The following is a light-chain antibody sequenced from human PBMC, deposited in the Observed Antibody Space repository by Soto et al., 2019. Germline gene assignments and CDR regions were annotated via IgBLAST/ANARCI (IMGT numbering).Light chain of an antibody. CDR2: DAS. CDR1: ESVSSK. V-gene: IGKV3-15*01. J-gene: IGKJ1*01. Sequence: EIVMTQSPATLSVSPGERATLSCRASESVSSKLVWYQQKPGQAPRLLIHDASTRATGIPARFSGSGSGTEFILTISSLQSADFAVYFCQQYNNWARTFGQGTKVDIK. CDR3: QQYNNWART.